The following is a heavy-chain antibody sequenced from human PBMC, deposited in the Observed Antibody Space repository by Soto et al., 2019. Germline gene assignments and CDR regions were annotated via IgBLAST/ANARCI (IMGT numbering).Heavy chain of an antibody. V-gene: IGHV3-21*01. D-gene: IGHD1-26*01. CDR1: GFTFSSYS. CDR3: ARDTSDLWEPDQYFPH. Sequence: EVQLVESGGGLVKPGGSLTLSCAASGFTFSSYSMTWVRQAPGKGLEWVSSISSSSLHIYYADSVKGRFTISRDNAKNSLYLQMNSLRAEDTAMYFCARDTSDLWEPDQYFPHWGQGTLVAVSS. J-gene: IGHJ1*01. CDR2: ISSSSLHI.